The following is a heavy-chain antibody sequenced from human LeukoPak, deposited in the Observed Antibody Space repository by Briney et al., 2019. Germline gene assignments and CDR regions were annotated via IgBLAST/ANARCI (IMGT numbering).Heavy chain of an antibody. V-gene: IGHV3-30-3*01. CDR1: GFTFSSYA. CDR3: ARDGGSGSYYLYYFDY. D-gene: IGHD3-10*01. J-gene: IGHJ4*02. CDR2: ISYDGSNK. Sequence: PGRSLRLSCAASGFTFSSYAMHWVRQAPGKGLEWVAVISYDGSNKYYADSVKGRFTISRDNSKNTLYLQMNSLRAEDTAVYYCARDGGSGSYYLYYFDYWGQGTLVTVSS.